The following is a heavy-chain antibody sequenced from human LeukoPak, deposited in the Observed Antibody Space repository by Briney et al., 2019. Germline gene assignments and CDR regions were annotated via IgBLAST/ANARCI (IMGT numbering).Heavy chain of an antibody. J-gene: IGHJ4*02. CDR3: ARGGPRGDSCDY. V-gene: IGHV1-8*01. CDR1: AYTFTNYD. Sequence: GASVNVSFKAAAYTFTNYDINWVRQATGQGLEWMGWMNTNSGNTGYAQKFQGRDTMTRNTSISTAYMALSSLRSEDTAVYYCARGGPRGDSCDYWGQGTLVTVSS. CDR2: MNTNSGNT. D-gene: IGHD2-15*01.